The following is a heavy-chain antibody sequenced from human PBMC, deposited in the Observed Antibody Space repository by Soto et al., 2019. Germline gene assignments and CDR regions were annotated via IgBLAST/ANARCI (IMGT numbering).Heavy chain of an antibody. Sequence: GGSLRLSCAASGFTFSDHYMDWVRQAPGKGLEWVGRIRNKVNSYTTEYAASVKGRFIISRDDSKDSLYLQMNSLKTEDTAVYYCARTSFNYDFWNGYNCYYMDVWGKGTTVTVSS. J-gene: IGHJ6*03. CDR2: IRNKVNSYTT. V-gene: IGHV3-72*01. CDR1: GFTFSDHY. CDR3: ARTSFNYDFWNGYNCYYMDV. D-gene: IGHD3-3*01.